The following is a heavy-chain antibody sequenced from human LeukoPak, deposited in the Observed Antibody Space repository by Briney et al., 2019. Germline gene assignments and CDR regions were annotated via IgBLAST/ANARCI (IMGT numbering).Heavy chain of an antibody. V-gene: IGHV4-39*07. D-gene: IGHD6-13*01. CDR1: GGPVSSRGHY. Sequence: SETLSLSCTVSGGPVSSRGHYVGWTRQSPGKGLEWIASIDFSGTTYYNPSLKSRVTISVATSRNQFSLEVRSVTAADTAVYYCTRGTRLPAGATWGQGTLVTVSS. CDR2: IDFSGTT. CDR3: TRGTRLPAGAT. J-gene: IGHJ4*02.